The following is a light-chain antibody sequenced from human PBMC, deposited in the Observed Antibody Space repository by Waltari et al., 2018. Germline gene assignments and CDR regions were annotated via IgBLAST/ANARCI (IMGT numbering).Light chain of an antibody. V-gene: IGKV3-11*01. CDR3: QQRSHFST. Sequence: EIILTQSPVTLSSSPGERATLSCRASQSVGSSLVWYQHKPGQPPRLLIYNAFTRATGISDSFSGTGSGTDFTLTISSLEPEDFSVYYCQQRSHFSTFGPGTRVDVK. CDR2: NAF. CDR1: QSVGSS. J-gene: IGKJ3*01.